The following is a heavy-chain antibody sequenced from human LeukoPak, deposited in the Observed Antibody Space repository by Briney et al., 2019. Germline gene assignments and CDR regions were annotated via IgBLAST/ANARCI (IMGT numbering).Heavy chain of an antibody. Sequence: RASVKVSCKASGYTFTGYYMHWVRQAPGKGLEWMGGFDPEDGETIYAQKFQGRVTMTEDTSTDTAYMELSSLRSEDTAVYYCATGLHLGYGGNSGFDYWGQGTLVTVSS. CDR1: GYTFTGYY. CDR3: ATGLHLGYGGNSGFDY. CDR2: FDPEDGET. J-gene: IGHJ4*02. D-gene: IGHD4-23*01. V-gene: IGHV1-24*01.